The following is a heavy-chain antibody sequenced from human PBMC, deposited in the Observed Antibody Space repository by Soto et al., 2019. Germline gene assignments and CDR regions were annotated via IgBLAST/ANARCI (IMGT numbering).Heavy chain of an antibody. V-gene: IGHV3-30*18. CDR3: AKCALITIFGVVPN. J-gene: IGHJ4*02. CDR2: ISYDGSNK. Sequence: PGGSLRLSCAASGFTFSSYGMHWVRQAPGKGLEWVAVISYDGSNKYYADSVKGRFTISRDNSKNTLYLQMNSLRAEDTAVYYCAKCALITIFGVVPNWGQGTLVTVSS. D-gene: IGHD3-3*01. CDR1: GFTFSSYG.